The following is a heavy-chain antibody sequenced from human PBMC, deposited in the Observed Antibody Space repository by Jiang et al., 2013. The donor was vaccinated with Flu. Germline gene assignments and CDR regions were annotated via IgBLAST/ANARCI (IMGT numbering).Heavy chain of an antibody. CDR1: GFTFSQYG. J-gene: IGHJ4*01. V-gene: IGHV3-33*01. CDR2: LWADGSDG. CDR3: ARDAVPSQRAWAKTTDY. D-gene: IGHD1-1*01. Sequence: VQLVESGGGVVQSGRSLRLSCVASGFTFSQYGIHWVRQAPGKGLEWVALLWADGSDGYFADSVKGRFTVSRDNSKNTLYLQMDSLRVDDTAVYYCARDAVPSQRAWAKTTDYWGQGTLVTVSS.